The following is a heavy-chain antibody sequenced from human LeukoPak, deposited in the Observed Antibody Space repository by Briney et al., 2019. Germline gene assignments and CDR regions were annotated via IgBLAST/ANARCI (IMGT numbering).Heavy chain of an antibody. V-gene: IGHV4-34*01. CDR3: ARGVGGSGNNWFDP. D-gene: IGHD3-10*01. Sequence: KPSETLSLTCTVSGGSISSYYWSWIRQPPGKGLEWIGEINHSGSTNYNPSLKSRVTISVDTSKNQFSLKLSSVTAADTAVYYCARGVGGSGNNWFDPWGQGTLVTVSS. CDR2: INHSGST. CDR1: GGSISSYY. J-gene: IGHJ5*02.